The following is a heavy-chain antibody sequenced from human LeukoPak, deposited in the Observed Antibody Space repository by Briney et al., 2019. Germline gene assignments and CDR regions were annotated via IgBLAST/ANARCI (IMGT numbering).Heavy chain of an antibody. Sequence: ASVKVSRKASGYTFTSYYMHWVRQAPGQGLEWMGIINPSGGSTSYAQKFQGRVTMTRDMSTSTVYMELSSLRSEDTAVYYCARDGPRYCSGGSCQHNWFDPWGQGTLVTVSS. CDR1: GYTFTSYY. D-gene: IGHD2-15*01. V-gene: IGHV1-46*01. CDR3: ARDGPRYCSGGSCQHNWFDP. J-gene: IGHJ5*02. CDR2: INPSGGST.